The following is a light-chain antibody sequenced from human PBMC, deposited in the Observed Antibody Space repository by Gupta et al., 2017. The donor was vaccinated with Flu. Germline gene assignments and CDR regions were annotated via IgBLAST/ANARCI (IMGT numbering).Light chain of an antibody. V-gene: IGKV1-9*01. Sequence: SFLSASVGDRVTITCRASQGISNYSAWHQQNPGEAPKLLIYGASTATRGVPSRFSGSASGTDFTLTISILHPEDFANYYCQYRNTYSITFGQGTQLDIK. CDR1: QGISNY. CDR3: QYRNTYSIT. J-gene: IGKJ5*01. CDR2: GAS.